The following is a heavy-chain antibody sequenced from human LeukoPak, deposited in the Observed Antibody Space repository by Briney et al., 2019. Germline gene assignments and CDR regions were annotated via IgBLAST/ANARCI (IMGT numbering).Heavy chain of an antibody. D-gene: IGHD3-3*01. CDR3: ASGTSTYYELYF. V-gene: IGHV4-39*01. Sequence: PSETLSLTCTVSGGSISSSTYYWGWIRQPPGKGLEWIGSFSYSGSTYYNPSLKSRLTMSVDTSNNQFSLKLMSVTAADTAVYYCASGTSTYYELYFWGQGTLVTVSS. J-gene: IGHJ4*02. CDR2: FSYSGST. CDR1: GGSISSSTYY.